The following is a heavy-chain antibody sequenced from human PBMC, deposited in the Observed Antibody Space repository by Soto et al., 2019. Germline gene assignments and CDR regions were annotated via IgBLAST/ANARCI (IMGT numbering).Heavy chain of an antibody. J-gene: IGHJ4*02. CDR3: ARESPRIFG. CDR1: GFTFSSYE. Sequence: GGSRRLSCAASGFTFSSYEMNWVRQAPGKGLEWVSYISSSGSTIYYADSVKGRFTISRDNAKNSLYLQMNSLRAEDTAVYYCARESPRIFGWGQGTLVTVSS. CDR2: ISSSGSTI. V-gene: IGHV3-48*03. D-gene: IGHD3-10*01.